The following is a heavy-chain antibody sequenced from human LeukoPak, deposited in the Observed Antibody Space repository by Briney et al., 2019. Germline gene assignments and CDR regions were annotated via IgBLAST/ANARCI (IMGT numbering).Heavy chain of an antibody. D-gene: IGHD2-2*01. Sequence: GGSLRLSCAASGFTFSSSAMSWVRQAPGKGLEWVSAISSSGGSTHYADSVKGRFSISRDNSKNTLYLQMNSLRAEDTAVYYCAKAPEGCSSTSCYYGYWGQGTLVAVSS. V-gene: IGHV3-23*01. CDR3: AKAPEGCSSTSCYYGY. CDR1: GFTFSSSA. J-gene: IGHJ4*02. CDR2: ISSSGGST.